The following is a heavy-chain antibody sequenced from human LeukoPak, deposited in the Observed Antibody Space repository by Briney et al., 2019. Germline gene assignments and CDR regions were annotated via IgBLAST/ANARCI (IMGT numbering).Heavy chain of an antibody. CDR3: ARGSWRYYGMDV. CDR2: INHSGST. Sequence: SETLSLICAVYGGSFSGYYWSWIRQPPGKGLEWIGEINHSGSTNYNPSPKSRVTISVDTSKNQFSLKLSSVTAADTAVYYCARGSWRYYGMDVWGQGTTVTVSS. J-gene: IGHJ6*02. CDR1: GGSFSGYY. V-gene: IGHV4-34*01.